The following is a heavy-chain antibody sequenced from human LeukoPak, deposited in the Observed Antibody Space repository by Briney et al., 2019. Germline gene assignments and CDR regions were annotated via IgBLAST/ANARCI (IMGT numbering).Heavy chain of an antibody. Sequence: PSKTLSLTCTVSGGSINSGSYYWSWIRQPAGKGLEWIGSIYHSGSTYYNPSLKSRVTISVDTSKNQFSLKLSSVTAADTAVYYCARASFLRGGYFDYWGQGTLVTVSS. CDR2: IYHSGST. D-gene: IGHD3-10*01. J-gene: IGHJ4*02. CDR1: GGSINSGSYY. CDR3: ARASFLRGGYFDY. V-gene: IGHV4-39*07.